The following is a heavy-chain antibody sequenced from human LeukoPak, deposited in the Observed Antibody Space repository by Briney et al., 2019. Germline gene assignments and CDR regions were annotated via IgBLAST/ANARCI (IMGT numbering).Heavy chain of an antibody. Sequence: ASVKVSCKASGYTFTSYDINWVRQATGQGLEWMGWMNPNSGNTGYAQKFQGRVTMTRNTSISTAYMELSSPRSEDTAVYYCARDLGLEDYYYMDVWGKGTTVTISS. CDR3: ARDLGLEDYYYMDV. J-gene: IGHJ6*03. CDR1: GYTFTSYD. D-gene: IGHD3-3*01. CDR2: MNPNSGNT. V-gene: IGHV1-8*01.